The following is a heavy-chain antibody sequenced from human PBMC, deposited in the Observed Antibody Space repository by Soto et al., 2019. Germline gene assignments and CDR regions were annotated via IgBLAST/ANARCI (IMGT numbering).Heavy chain of an antibody. CDR1: GFTFSSYG. Sequence: GGSLRLSCAASGFTFSSYGMHWVRQAPGKGLEWVAVISYDGSNKYYADSVKGRFTISRDNSKNTLYLQMNSLRAEDTAMYYCAKDPAASNLNYFDYWGQGTLVTVSS. CDR2: ISYDGSNK. D-gene: IGHD6-13*01. J-gene: IGHJ4*02. CDR3: AKDPAASNLNYFDY. V-gene: IGHV3-30*18.